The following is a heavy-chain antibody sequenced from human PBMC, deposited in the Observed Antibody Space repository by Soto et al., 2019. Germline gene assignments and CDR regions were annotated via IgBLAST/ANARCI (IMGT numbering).Heavy chain of an antibody. CDR1: GDSLTGHS. J-gene: IGHJ4*02. CDR3: SRLPGLENNPPFDS. Sequence: QVQLQESGPGLVKPSETLSLTCIVSGDSLTGHSWSWVRQSPEEGLECIGWVYYTGYTMNNPSFKSRATMSVDTSKNQFSLYLGSVTAADTAVYYCSRLPGLENNPPFDSWGQGALVVVSS. V-gene: IGHV4-59*08. D-gene: IGHD3-3*01. CDR2: VYYTGYT.